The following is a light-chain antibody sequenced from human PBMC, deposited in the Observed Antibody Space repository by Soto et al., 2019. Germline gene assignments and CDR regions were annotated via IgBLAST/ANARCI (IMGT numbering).Light chain of an antibody. V-gene: IGKV1-39*01. CDR2: AAS. CDR3: QQSDTTPLFT. J-gene: IGKJ3*01. Sequence: DIQMTQSPSSLSASVGDTVTITCRASQTITRHLNWYQQKPGKAPKLLIYAASTLRSGVPSRFSGSGSGTDFTLTISSLQPEAFATYYCQQSDTTPLFTFGPGTKVDIK. CDR1: QTITRH.